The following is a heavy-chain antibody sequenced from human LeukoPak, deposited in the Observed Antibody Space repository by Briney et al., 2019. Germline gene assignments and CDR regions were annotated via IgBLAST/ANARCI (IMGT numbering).Heavy chain of an antibody. J-gene: IGHJ4*02. Sequence: GGSLRLSCAASGFTFSDYYMNWIRQAPGRGLEWVAYISETSTYINYAESVKGRFTISRDNAKNSLYLQMNSLRAEDTAVYYCASYSMVRGIIIKGVDYWGQGTLVTVSS. D-gene: IGHD3-10*01. CDR2: ISETSTYI. V-gene: IGHV3-11*06. CDR3: ASYSMVRGIIIKGVDY. CDR1: GFTFSDYY.